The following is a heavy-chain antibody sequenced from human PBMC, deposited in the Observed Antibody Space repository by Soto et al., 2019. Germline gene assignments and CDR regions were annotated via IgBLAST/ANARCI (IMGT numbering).Heavy chain of an antibody. V-gene: IGHV4-31*03. CDR3: ARRGYYAISAFDI. J-gene: IGHJ3*02. Sequence: PSETLSLPCTVSGGSISSGGYYWSWIRQHPGKGLEWIGYIYYSGSTYYNPSLKSRVTISVDTSKNQFSLKLSSVTAADTAVYYCARRGYYAISAFDIWGQGTMVTVSS. CDR2: IYYSGST. CDR1: GGSISSGGYY. D-gene: IGHD2-8*01.